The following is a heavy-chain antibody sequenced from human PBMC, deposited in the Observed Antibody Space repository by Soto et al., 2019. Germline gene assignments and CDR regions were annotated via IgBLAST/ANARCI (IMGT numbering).Heavy chain of an antibody. Sequence: SETLSLTCTVSGGSISSSSYYWGWIRQPPGKGLEWIGSIYYSGSTYYNPSLKSRVTISVDTSKNQFSLKLSSVTAADTAVYCCARGTYYYDSSGYYYALDFDYWGQGTLVTVSS. CDR3: ARGTYYYDSSGYYYALDFDY. D-gene: IGHD3-22*01. J-gene: IGHJ4*02. V-gene: IGHV4-39*01. CDR2: IYYSGST. CDR1: GGSISSSSYY.